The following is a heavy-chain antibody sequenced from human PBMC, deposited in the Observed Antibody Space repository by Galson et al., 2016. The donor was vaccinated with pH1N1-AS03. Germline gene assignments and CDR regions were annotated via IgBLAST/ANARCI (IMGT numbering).Heavy chain of an antibody. CDR3: AKASAAAGTRTFDY. D-gene: IGHD6-13*01. CDR1: GFTFSSYA. Sequence: SLRLSCAASGFTFSSYAMNWVRQAPGKGLEWVSAISNSGGTTYYADSVKGRFTISRDNSKNTLYLLMNSLRAEDTAVYYCAKASAAAGTRTFDYWGQGTLVTVSS. V-gene: IGHV3-23*01. J-gene: IGHJ4*02. CDR2: ISNSGGTT.